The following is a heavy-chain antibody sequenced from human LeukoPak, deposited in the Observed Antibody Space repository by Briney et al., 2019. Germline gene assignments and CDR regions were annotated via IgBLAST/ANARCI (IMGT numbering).Heavy chain of an antibody. J-gene: IGHJ4*02. D-gene: IGHD2-8*02. CDR1: GYTFIDYY. CDR3: ARHSCTGNSCHFDY. V-gene: IGHV1-46*04. Sequence: ASVKVSCKASGYTFIDYYMHWVRQAPGRGLEWMGIINPRGGSTTYAQKLQGRVTMTRDTSTSTVYMELSSLRSEDTALYYCARHSCTGNSCHFDYWGQGTLVTVSS. CDR2: INPRGGST.